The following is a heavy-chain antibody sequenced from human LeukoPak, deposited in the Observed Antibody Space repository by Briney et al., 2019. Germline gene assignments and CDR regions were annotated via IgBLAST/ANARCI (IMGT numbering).Heavy chain of an antibody. D-gene: IGHD2-2*01. CDR3: ARAGCSSTSCYSHYYSYGMDV. V-gene: IGHV4-34*01. J-gene: IGHJ6*04. Sequence: SETLSLTCAVYGGSFSGYYWSWIRQPPGKGLEWIGEINHSGSTNYNPSLKSRVTISVDTSKNQFSLKLSSVTAADTAVYYCARAGCSSTSCYSHYYSYGMDVWGKGTTVTVSS. CDR2: INHSGST. CDR1: GGSFSGYY.